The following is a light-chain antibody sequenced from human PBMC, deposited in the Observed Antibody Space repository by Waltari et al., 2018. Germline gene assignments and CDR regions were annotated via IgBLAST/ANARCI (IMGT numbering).Light chain of an antibody. CDR3: LQYNGEPRT. CDR2: KAS. J-gene: IGKJ1*01. Sequence: DIQMTQSPSTLSVSVGDRVTITCRASQNINTWLAWHQQKPGKAPKLLIYKASSLESGVPSRFSGSGSGTEFTLTISSLQPDDFATYYCLQYNGEPRTFGQGTKVEVK. CDR1: QNINTW. V-gene: IGKV1-5*03.